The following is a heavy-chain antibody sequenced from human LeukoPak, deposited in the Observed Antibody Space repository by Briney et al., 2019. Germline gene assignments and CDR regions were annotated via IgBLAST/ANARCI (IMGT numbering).Heavy chain of an antibody. CDR3: ARFVGACSGGSCYSDY. CDR1: GYSFTSYW. V-gene: IGHV5-51*01. D-gene: IGHD2-15*01. CDR2: IYPGDSDT. Sequence: GESLKISCKGSGYSFTSYWIGWVRQMPGKGPEWMGIIYPGDSDTRYSPSFQGQVTISADKSISTAYLQWNSLKASDTAMYYCARFVGACSGGSCYSDYWGQGTLVTVSS. J-gene: IGHJ4*02.